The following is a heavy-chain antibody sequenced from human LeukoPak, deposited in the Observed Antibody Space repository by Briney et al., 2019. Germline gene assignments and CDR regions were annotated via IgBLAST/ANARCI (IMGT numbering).Heavy chain of an antibody. CDR3: ARGVFGELLPDYYYYGMDV. V-gene: IGHV1-69*06. CDR2: IIPIFGTA. D-gene: IGHD3-10*02. Sequence: SVKVSFKASGGTFNSYAISWVRQAPGQGLEWMGGIIPIFGTANYAQKFQGRVTITADKSTSTAYMELSSLRSEDTAVYYCARGVFGELLPDYYYYGMDVWGQGTTVTVSS. J-gene: IGHJ6*02. CDR1: GGTFNSYA.